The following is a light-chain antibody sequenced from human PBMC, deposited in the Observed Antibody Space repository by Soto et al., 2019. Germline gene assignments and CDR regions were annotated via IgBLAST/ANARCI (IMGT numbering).Light chain of an antibody. CDR1: SSNIGSGFD. V-gene: IGLV1-40*01. J-gene: IGLJ1*01. CDR2: ANS. CDR3: QSYDSSLSGSNV. Sequence: QSVLPQPPSLSGAPGQRVTISCTGSSSNIGSGFDVHWYQQLPGTAPRLLIYANSNRPSGVPDRFSGSRSGSSASLAITGLQAEDEADYYCQSYDSSLSGSNVFGTGTKVTVL.